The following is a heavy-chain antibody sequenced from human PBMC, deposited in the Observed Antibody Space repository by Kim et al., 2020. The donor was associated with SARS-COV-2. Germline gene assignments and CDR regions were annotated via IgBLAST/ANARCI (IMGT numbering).Heavy chain of an antibody. Sequence: YYADSVKGRVTITRDKAKSSLYLQMNSLRAEDTAVYYCARGYSGCDEFAYWGQGTLVTVSS. V-gene: IGHV3-11*01. D-gene: IGHD5-12*01. CDR3: ARGYSGCDEFAY. J-gene: IGHJ4*02.